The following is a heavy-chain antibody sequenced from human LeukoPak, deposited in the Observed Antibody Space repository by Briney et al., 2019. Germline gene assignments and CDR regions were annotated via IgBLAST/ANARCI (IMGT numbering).Heavy chain of an antibody. CDR1: GGSISSGGYY. CDR3: ARDPATYYDSSGYQY. J-gene: IGHJ4*02. Sequence: SETLSLTCTVSGGSISSGGYYWSWIRQHPGKGLEWIGYIYYSGSTYYNPSLKSRVTISVDTSKNQFSLKLSSVTAADTAVYYCARDPATYYDSSGYQYWGQGTLVTVSS. V-gene: IGHV4-31*03. CDR2: IYYSGST. D-gene: IGHD3-22*01.